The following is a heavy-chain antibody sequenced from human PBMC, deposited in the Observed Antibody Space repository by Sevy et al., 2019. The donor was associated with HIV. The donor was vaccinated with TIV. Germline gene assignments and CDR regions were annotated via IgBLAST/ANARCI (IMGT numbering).Heavy chain of an antibody. CDR2: RTSSGSSI. V-gene: IGHV3-48*03. CDR3: ARNGGAYDTGFDP. Sequence: GGSLRLSCAASGFTFSNYEMNWVRRAPGKGLEWVSHRTSSGSSIYYADSVKGRFTISRDNAKNSLYLQMNSLRVEDTAVYYSARNGGAYDTGFDPWGQGTLVTVSS. CDR1: GFTFSNYE. D-gene: IGHD3-22*01. J-gene: IGHJ5*02.